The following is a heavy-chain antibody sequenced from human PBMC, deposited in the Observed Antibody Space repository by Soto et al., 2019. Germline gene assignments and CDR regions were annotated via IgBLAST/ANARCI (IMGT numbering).Heavy chain of an antibody. CDR2: INHSGRV. CDR1: GGSFSGHS. D-gene: IGHD3-22*01. J-gene: IGHJ5*01. CDR3: STRAYDTNGYYRFDP. V-gene: IGHV4-34*01. Sequence: SETLSLTCAVYGGSFSGHSWTWIRQSPGKGLEWIGDINHSGRVNYSPSLKSRVTISLDTSKNQFSLTLSAVTAADTAMYYCSTRAYDTNGYYRFDPWGQGTLVTVPQ.